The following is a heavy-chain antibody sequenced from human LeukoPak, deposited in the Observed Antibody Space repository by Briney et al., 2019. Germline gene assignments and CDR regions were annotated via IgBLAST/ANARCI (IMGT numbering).Heavy chain of an antibody. CDR1: GGSISTYY. CDR2: MYYSGSA. CDR3: ARSLNGGRYMGASDI. V-gene: IGHV4-59*01. D-gene: IGHD2-15*01. Sequence: SETLSLTCTVSGGSISTYYWSWIRQPPGKGLEWIGYMYYSGSATYNPSLKSRVTISVDTSKNHFSLKLSSVTAADTAVYYCARSLNGGRYMGASDIWGQGTMVTVSS. J-gene: IGHJ3*02.